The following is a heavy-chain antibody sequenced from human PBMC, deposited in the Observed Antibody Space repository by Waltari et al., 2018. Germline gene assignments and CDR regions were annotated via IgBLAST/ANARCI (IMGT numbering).Heavy chain of an antibody. Sequence: EVQLVQSGAEVKKPGESLKISCKGSGYSFTSYWIGWVRQMPGKGLEWMGIIYPGDSDTMYSPSFQGQVTISADKSISTAYLQWSSLKASDTAMYYCARPYGSGSSTWGYFDYWGQGTLVTVSS. CDR1: GYSFTSYW. CDR2: IYPGDSDT. J-gene: IGHJ4*02. D-gene: IGHD3-10*01. V-gene: IGHV5-51*01. CDR3: ARPYGSGSSTWGYFDY.